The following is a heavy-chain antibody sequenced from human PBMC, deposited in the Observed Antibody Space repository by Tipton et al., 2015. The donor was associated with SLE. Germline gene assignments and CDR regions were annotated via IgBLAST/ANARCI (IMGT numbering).Heavy chain of an antibody. CDR2: IWYDGSNK. CDR1: GFTFSTYG. V-gene: IGHV3-30*18. Sequence: SLRLSCAASGFTFSTYGMHWVRQAPGKGLEWVAVIWYDGSNKDYADSVRGRFTISRDNSENTLYLQMNSLRAEDTAVYYCAKDPVKMAAPPNYFYFCCQGTLVTVSS. D-gene: IGHD5-24*01. CDR3: AKDPVKMAAPPNYFYF. J-gene: IGHJ4*02.